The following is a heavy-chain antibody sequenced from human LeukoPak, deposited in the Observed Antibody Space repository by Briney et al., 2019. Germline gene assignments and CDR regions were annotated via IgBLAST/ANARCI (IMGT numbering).Heavy chain of an antibody. V-gene: IGHV4-39*01. Sequence: SETLSLTYTVSGGSISSSSYYWGWIRQPPGKGLEWIGSIYYSGSTYYNPSLKSRVTIPVDTSKNQFSLKLSSVTAADTAVYYCARSAINSSFDAFDIWGQGTMVTVSS. D-gene: IGHD6-13*01. CDR3: ARSAINSSFDAFDI. J-gene: IGHJ3*02. CDR2: IYYSGST. CDR1: GGSISSSSYY.